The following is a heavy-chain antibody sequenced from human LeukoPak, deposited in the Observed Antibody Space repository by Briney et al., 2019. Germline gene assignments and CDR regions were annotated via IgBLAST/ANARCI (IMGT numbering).Heavy chain of an antibody. V-gene: IGHV4-61*02. CDR2: IYTSGST. CDR3: AHQKYYGGTFDY. D-gene: IGHD4-23*01. CDR1: GGSISSGSYY. Sequence: PSETLSLTCTVSGGSISSGSYYWSWIRQPAGKGLEWIGRIYTSGSTTYNPSLKSRVTISVDTSKNQFSLKLSSVTAADTAVYYCAHQKYYGGTFDYWGQGTLVTVSS. J-gene: IGHJ4*02.